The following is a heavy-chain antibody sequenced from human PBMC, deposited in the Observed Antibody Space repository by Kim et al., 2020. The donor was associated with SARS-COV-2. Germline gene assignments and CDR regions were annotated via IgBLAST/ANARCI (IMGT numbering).Heavy chain of an antibody. D-gene: IGHD3-10*01. V-gene: IGHV3-30*01. J-gene: IGHJ4*02. CDR3: ARDREAITMVQGVIHYFDY. Sequence: RFTISIANSKNTLYLQMNSLRAEDTAVYYCARDREAITMVQGVIHYFDYWGQGTLVTVSS.